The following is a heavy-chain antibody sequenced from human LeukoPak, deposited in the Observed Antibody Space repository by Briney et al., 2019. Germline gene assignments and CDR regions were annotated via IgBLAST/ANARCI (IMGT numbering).Heavy chain of an antibody. V-gene: IGHV3-30*18. CDR1: GFTFSSYG. CDR2: ISYDGSNK. Sequence: GGSLRLSCAASGFTFSSYGMHWVRQAPGKGLEWVAVISYDGSNKYYADSVKGRFTISRDNSKNTLYLQMNSLRAEDTAVYYCAKDRAFYCSGGSCYLDYWGQGTLVTASS. J-gene: IGHJ4*02. D-gene: IGHD2-15*01. CDR3: AKDRAFYCSGGSCYLDY.